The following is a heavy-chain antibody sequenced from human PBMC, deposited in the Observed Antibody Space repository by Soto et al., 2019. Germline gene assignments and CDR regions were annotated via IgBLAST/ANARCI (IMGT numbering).Heavy chain of an antibody. V-gene: IGHV4-61*01. J-gene: IGHJ4*02. CDR2: IYYSGNT. CDR1: GDSVSSGNYY. Sequence: QVQLQESGPGLVKPSETLSLTCTVSGDSVSSGNYYWSWIRQPPGKGLEWIGYIYYSGNTNYNPSLKSRVTISVDTSKTQFSLKLSSVTAADTAVYYCARENRIAARRDVDYWGQGTLVTVSS. CDR3: ARENRIAARRDVDY. D-gene: IGHD6-6*01.